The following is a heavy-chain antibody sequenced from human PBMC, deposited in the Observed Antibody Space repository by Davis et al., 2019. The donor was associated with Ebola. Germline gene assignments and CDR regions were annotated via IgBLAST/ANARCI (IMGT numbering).Heavy chain of an antibody. J-gene: IGHJ4*02. CDR2: VNTSVGST. CDR3: AREIYEYSSSSELGY. CDR1: AYTFTSYY. D-gene: IGHD6-6*01. V-gene: IGHV1-46*01. Sequence: ASVLDSCNASAYTFTSYYMHWLLQPPGQGSDWMGVVNTSVGSTSYAQKFQGRVTMTRDTSTSTVYMELSSLRSEDTAVYYCAREIYEYSSSSELGYWGQGTLVTVYS.